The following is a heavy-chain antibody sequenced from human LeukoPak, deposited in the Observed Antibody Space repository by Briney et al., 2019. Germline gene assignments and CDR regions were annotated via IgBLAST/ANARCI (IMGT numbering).Heavy chain of an antibody. CDR1: GYTFTGYY. D-gene: IGHD3-22*01. Sequence: ASVKVSCKASGYTFTGYYMHWVRQAPGQGLEWMGWINPNSGGTNYAQKFQGRVTMTRDTSISTAYMELSRLRPDDTAVYYCARAISTTMIVVVGIDYWGQGTLVTVSS. J-gene: IGHJ4*02. CDR2: INPNSGGT. CDR3: ARAISTTMIVVVGIDY. V-gene: IGHV1-2*02.